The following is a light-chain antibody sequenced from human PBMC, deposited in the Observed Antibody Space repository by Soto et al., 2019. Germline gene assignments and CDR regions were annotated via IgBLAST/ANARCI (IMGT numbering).Light chain of an antibody. CDR1: QGIANY. CDR2: AAS. J-gene: IGKJ1*01. Sequence: DVPMTQSPSSLSASVGDRATISCRARQGIANYLAWYQQKPGKVPELLIYAASTLHSGVPSRFRGSGAGADFTLTISSLQSEDVASYYCQKYSSAPWTFGQGTKVEIK. V-gene: IGKV1-27*01. CDR3: QKYSSAPWT.